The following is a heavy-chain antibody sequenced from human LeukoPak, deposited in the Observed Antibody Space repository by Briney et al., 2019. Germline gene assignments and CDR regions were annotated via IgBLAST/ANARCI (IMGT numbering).Heavy chain of an antibody. D-gene: IGHD3/OR15-3a*01. CDR1: GYSFTSFG. V-gene: IGHV1-18*01. CDR3: AGDLGLDTTMIFFDY. CDR2: VSAYNGNT. J-gene: IGHJ4*02. Sequence: ASVKVSCKASGYSFTSFGISWVRQAPGQGPEWMGWVSAYNGNTNYVQRFQGRVTMTTDTSTNTAYMELRSLTSDDTAVYYCAGDLGLDTTMIFFDYWARELWSPSPQ.